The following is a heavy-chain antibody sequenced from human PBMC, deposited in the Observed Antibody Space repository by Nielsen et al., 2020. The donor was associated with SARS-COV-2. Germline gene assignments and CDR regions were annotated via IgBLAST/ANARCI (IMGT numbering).Heavy chain of an antibody. CDR3: ARDRRFLEWLS. Sequence: GESLKIPCAASGFTVSSNYMSWVRQAPGKGLEWVSVIYSGGSTYYADSVKGRFTISRDNSKNTLYLQMNSLRAEDTAVYYCARDRRFLEWLSWGQGTLVTVSS. V-gene: IGHV3-66*01. CDR2: IYSGGST. D-gene: IGHD3-3*01. CDR1: GFTVSSNY. J-gene: IGHJ5*02.